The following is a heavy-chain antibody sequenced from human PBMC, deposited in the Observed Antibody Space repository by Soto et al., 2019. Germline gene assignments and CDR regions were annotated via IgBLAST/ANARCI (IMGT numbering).Heavy chain of an antibody. CDR1: GYTFTSYY. D-gene: IGHD3-22*01. V-gene: IGHV1-46*01. CDR2: INPSGGST. CDR3: ARTYYYDSSGYYRAYYFDY. Sequence: VKVSCKASGYTFTSYYMHWVRQAPGQGLEWMGIINPSGGSTSYAQKFQGRVTMTRDTSTSTVYMELSSLRSEDTAVYYCARTYYYDSSGYYRAYYFDYWGQGTLVTVSS. J-gene: IGHJ4*02.